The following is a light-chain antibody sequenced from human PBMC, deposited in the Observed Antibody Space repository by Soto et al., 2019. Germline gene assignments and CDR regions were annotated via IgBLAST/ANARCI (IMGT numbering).Light chain of an antibody. CDR3: CSYAGSSTQV. Sequence: QSALTQPASVSGSPGQSITDSCTGTSSDVGSYDLVSWYQQHPGKAPKLMIYEVSKRPSGVSNRFSGSKSGNTASLTISGLQAEDEGDYYCCSYAGSSTQVFGGGTKLTVL. J-gene: IGLJ2*01. CDR2: EVS. V-gene: IGLV2-23*02. CDR1: SSDVGSYDL.